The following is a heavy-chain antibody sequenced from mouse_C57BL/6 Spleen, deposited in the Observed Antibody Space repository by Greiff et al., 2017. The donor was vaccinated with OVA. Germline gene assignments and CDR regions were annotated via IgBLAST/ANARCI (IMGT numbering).Heavy chain of an antibody. CDR1: GYTFTSYW. CDR2: IYPSDSET. D-gene: IGHD1-1*01. V-gene: IGHV1-61*01. J-gene: IGHJ4*01. Sequence: QVQLQQPGAELVRPGSSVKLSCKASGYTFTSYWMDWVKQRPGQGLEWIGNIYPSDSETHYNQKFKDKATLTVDKSSSTAYMQLSSLTSEDSAVYYCARGDGPTGYYAMDYWGQGTSVTVSS. CDR3: ARGDGPTGYYAMDY.